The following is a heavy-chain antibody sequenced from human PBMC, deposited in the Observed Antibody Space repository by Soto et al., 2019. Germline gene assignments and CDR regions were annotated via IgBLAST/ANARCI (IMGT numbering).Heavy chain of an antibody. J-gene: IGHJ6*02. Sequence: QVQLVQSGAEVKKPGASVKVSCKASGYTFTSYAMHWVRQAPGQRLEWMGWINPGNGNTKYSPKFQGRVTITRDTSAGPAYMERSSLRSEDTAVYYCATPRPHSYDSSQSSFVMDVWGQGTTVTVSS. V-gene: IGHV1-3*01. D-gene: IGHD3-22*01. CDR2: INPGNGNT. CDR1: GYTFTSYA. CDR3: ATPRPHSYDSSQSSFVMDV.